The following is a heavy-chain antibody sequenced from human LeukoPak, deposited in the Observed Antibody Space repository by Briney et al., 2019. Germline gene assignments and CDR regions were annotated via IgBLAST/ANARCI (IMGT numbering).Heavy chain of an antibody. V-gene: IGHV5-51*01. D-gene: IGHD1-26*01. CDR3: ARRRDLYSGSYYPFDY. CDR2: IYPGDSDA. Sequence: GESLKISCKGSGYRFTSYWIGWVRQMPGKGLKWMGIIYPGDSDARYSPSFQGQVTISADKSISTAYLQWSSLKASDTAMYYCARRRDLYSGSYYPFDYWGQGNLVTVSS. CDR1: GYRFTSYW. J-gene: IGHJ4*02.